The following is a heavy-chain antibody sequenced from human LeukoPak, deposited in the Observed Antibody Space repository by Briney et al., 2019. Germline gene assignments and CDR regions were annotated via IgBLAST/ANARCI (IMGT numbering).Heavy chain of an antibody. CDR3: ASRVVVAANYGMDV. Sequence: GGSLRLSCAASGFTFSSYSMNWVRQAPGKGLEWVSYISSSSSYIYYADSVKGRFTISRDNAKNSLYLQMNSLRAEDTAVYYCASRVVVAANYGMDVWGQGTTVTVSS. CDR1: GFTFSSYS. CDR2: ISSSSSYI. J-gene: IGHJ6*02. V-gene: IGHV3-21*05. D-gene: IGHD2-15*01.